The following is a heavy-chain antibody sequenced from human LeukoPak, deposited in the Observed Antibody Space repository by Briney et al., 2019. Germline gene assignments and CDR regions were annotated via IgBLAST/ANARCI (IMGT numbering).Heavy chain of an antibody. CDR1: GFTFSSYA. CDR3: AKAESIAAAGRDFYYYYYMDV. CDR2: ISGSGGST. J-gene: IGHJ6*03. D-gene: IGHD6-13*01. Sequence: GSLRLSCAASGFTFSSYAMSWVRQAPGKGLEWVSAISGSGGSTYYADSVKGRFTISRDNSKNTVYLQMNSLRAEDTAVYYCAKAESIAAAGRDFYYYYYMDVWGKGTTVTVSS. V-gene: IGHV3-23*01.